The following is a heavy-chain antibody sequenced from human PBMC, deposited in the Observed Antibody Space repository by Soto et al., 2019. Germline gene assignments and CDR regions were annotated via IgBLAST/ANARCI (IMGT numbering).Heavy chain of an antibody. D-gene: IGHD6-13*01. V-gene: IGHV1-69*06. CDR2: LLPISGTA. Sequence: QVQLVQSGAEVKKPGSSVTVSCMASRGTFSTYGINWVRQAPGQGLEWVGGLLPISGTANYAQKFQGRVTIVADKSTTTAYMDLSSLSSEERAVYYCALEGGIAPYFGMDVWGQGTTITVS. J-gene: IGHJ6*02. CDR3: ALEGGIAPYFGMDV. CDR1: RGTFSTYG.